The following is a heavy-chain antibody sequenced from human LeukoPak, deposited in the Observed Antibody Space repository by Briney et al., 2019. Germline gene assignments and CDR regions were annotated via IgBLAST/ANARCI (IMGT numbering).Heavy chain of an antibody. CDR2: IYPDGRT. J-gene: IGHJ4*02. Sequence: GGSLRLSCAASGFTVSSNHMNWVRQAPGKGLKWVSIIYPDGRTYYTDSVKGRFTISRDSSENALYLQMNSLRVEDTAVYYCARGGAPTSTAGAMRWGQGTLVTVSS. D-gene: IGHD3-16*01. CDR3: ARGGAPTSTAGAMR. CDR1: GFTVSSNH. V-gene: IGHV3-66*01.